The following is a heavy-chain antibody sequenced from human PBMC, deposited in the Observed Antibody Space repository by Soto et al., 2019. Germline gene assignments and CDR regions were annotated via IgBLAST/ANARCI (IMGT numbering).Heavy chain of an antibody. CDR2: IIPFLGVT. Sequence: QVQLVQSGAEVKKPGSSVKVSCKASGGTFSPYTVNWVRQAPGQGREWMGRIIPFLGVTNYAQKFQARVSLTADTSTTTAYRELSCLRFEDTAVYYCARDWESTVSTWSFGAFWGRGTLVTVSS. D-gene: IGHD3-10*01. CDR3: ARDWESTVSTWSFGAF. J-gene: IGHJ4*02. V-gene: IGHV1-69*08. CDR1: GGTFSPYT.